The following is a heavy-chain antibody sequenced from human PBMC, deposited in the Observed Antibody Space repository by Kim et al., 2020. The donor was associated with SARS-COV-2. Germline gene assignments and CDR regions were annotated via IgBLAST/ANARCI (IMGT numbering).Heavy chain of an antibody. J-gene: IGHJ3*02. D-gene: IGHD3-3*01. Sequence: SETLSLTCTVSGGSISSYYWIWIRQPPGKGLEWIGYIYYSGSTNYNPSLKSRVTISVDTSKNQFSLKLSSVTAADTAVYYCARHTNTIFGVVIIGAFDIWGQGTMVTVSS. CDR2: IYYSGST. V-gene: IGHV4-59*08. CDR3: ARHTNTIFGVVIIGAFDI. CDR1: GGSISSYY.